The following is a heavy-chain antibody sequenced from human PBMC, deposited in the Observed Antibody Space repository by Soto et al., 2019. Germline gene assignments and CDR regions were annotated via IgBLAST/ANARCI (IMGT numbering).Heavy chain of an antibody. CDR2: MSGGGDTT. CDR3: AKAQSLSGVIAATPFDF. Sequence: EVQLLESGGGLVQPGRSLRLSCAASGFTFNIYAMNWVRQAPGKGLEWVSGMSGGGDTTNYADSVKGRFTISRDNSKSNLYLQVNCLRAADTALYYCAKAQSLSGVIAATPFDFWGPGTLVIVST. CDR1: GFTFNIYA. J-gene: IGHJ4*02. V-gene: IGHV3-23*01. D-gene: IGHD2-15*01.